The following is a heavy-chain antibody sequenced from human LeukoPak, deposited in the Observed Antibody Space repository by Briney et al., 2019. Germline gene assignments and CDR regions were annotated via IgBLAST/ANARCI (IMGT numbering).Heavy chain of an antibody. CDR1: GFAFTSHW. J-gene: IGHJ4*02. D-gene: IGHD2-8*01. CDR2: IIQDGSER. CDR3: ARGVDGYFDF. Sequence: GGPLRLSCAAPGFAFTSHWMTWVRKAPGKGLEWVANIIQDGSERYYVDSVKGRFTISRDNAKNSLYLQMSSLRAEDTAVYYCARGVDGYFDFWGQGTLLTVSS. V-gene: IGHV3-7*04.